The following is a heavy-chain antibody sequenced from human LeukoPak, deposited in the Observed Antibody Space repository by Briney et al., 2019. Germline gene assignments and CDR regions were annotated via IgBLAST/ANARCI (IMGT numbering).Heavy chain of an antibody. D-gene: IGHD5-18*01. CDR3: AKWRTGDSYGYEY. Sequence: GGSLRLSCAASGFTISSSWMSWVRQAPGKGLEWVANIKRDGSEEYYVDSVKGRFTISRDNARESLYLQMNSLRAEDTAVYYCAKWRTGDSYGYEYWGKGTLVTVSS. CDR2: IKRDGSEE. V-gene: IGHV3-7*01. CDR1: GFTISSSW. J-gene: IGHJ4*02.